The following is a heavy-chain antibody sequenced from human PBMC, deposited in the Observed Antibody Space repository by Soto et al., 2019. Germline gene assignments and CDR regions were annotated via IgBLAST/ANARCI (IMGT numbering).Heavy chain of an antibody. V-gene: IGHV4-34*01. D-gene: IGHD2-2*01. CDR2: INHSGST. CDR3: ARGGWVVVVPAAPDMDV. J-gene: IGHJ6*03. CDR1: GGSFSGYY. Sequence: SETLSLTCAVYGGSFSGYYWSWIRQPPGKGLEWIGEINHSGSTNYNPSLKSRVTISVDTSKNQFSLKLSSVTAADTAVYYCARGGWVVVVPAAPDMDVWGKGTTVTVSS.